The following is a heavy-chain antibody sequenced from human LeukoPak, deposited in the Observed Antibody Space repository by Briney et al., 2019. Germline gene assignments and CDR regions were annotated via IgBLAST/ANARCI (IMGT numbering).Heavy chain of an antibody. CDR2: INPNSGGT. D-gene: IGHD3-9*01. V-gene: IGHV1-2*02. J-gene: IGHJ4*02. CDR1: GYTFTGYY. Sequence: GASVKVSCKASGYTFTGYYMHWVRQAPGRGLEWMGWINPNSGGTNYAQKFQGRVTMTRDTSISTAYMELSRLRSDDTAVYYCARSIHFDWLFDYWGQGTLVTVSS. CDR3: ARSIHFDWLFDY.